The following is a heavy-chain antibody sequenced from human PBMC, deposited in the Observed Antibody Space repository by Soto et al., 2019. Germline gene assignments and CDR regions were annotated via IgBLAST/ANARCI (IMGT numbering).Heavy chain of an antibody. D-gene: IGHD2-2*02. CDR3: ARKGVYCSSTSCYTLFSYYYYGMDV. V-gene: IGHV3-30-3*01. Sequence: GGSLRLSCAASGFTFSSYAMHWVRQAPGKGLEWVAVISYDGSNKYYADSVKGRFTISRDNSKNTLYLQMNSLRAEDTAVYYCARKGVYCSSTSCYTLFSYYYYGMDVWGQGTTVTAP. J-gene: IGHJ6*02. CDR2: ISYDGSNK. CDR1: GFTFSSYA.